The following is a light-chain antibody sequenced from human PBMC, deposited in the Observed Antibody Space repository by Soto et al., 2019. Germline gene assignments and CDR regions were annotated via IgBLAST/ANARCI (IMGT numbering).Light chain of an antibody. CDR2: DAS. V-gene: IGKV1-5*01. CDR3: QQYDDYPLT. Sequence: DIQITPSPSTLSASVGDRVTITCRASQSIKSWLAWYQQKPGTAPKLLIYDASTLESGVPSRFSGSGSGTEFTLTISSLQPDDFATFYCQQYDDYPLTFGGGTKVDIK. J-gene: IGKJ4*01. CDR1: QSIKSW.